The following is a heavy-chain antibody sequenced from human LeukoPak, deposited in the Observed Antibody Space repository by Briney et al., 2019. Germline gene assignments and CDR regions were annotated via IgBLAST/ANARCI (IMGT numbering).Heavy chain of an antibody. V-gene: IGHV4-39*01. D-gene: IGHD2-21*01. CDR2: FCSSGTT. Sequence: SETLSLTCKVSGDSISSITCYWGWIRQSPGKGLEWIGSFCSSGTTYYNPSLKSRVTISIDTSKNQFSLKMISVTAVDTAVYYCARRDIAFNAFDTWSQGTMVTVSS. CDR1: GDSISSITCY. J-gene: IGHJ3*02. CDR3: ARRDIAFNAFDT.